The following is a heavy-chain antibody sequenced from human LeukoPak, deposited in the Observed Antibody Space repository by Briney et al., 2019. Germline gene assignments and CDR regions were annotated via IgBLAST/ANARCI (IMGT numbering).Heavy chain of an antibody. V-gene: IGHV3-11*04. D-gene: IGHD6-6*01. CDR1: GFTFSDYY. Sequence: GGSLRLSCAASGFTFSDYYMSWIRQAPGKGLEWVSYISSSGSTIYYADSVKGRFTISRDNAKNSLYLQMNSLRAEDTAVYYCARGYSSSSKTYYFGYWGQGTLVTVSS. CDR2: ISSSGSTI. CDR3: ARGYSSSSKTYYFGY. J-gene: IGHJ4*02.